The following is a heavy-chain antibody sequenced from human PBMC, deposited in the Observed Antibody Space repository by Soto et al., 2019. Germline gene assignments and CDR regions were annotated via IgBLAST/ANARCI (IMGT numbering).Heavy chain of an antibody. J-gene: IGHJ5*02. CDR2: INSDGRST. V-gene: IGHV3-74*01. D-gene: IGHD6-13*01. CDR1: GFTFSRYW. Sequence: LRLSCAASGFTFSRYWMHWVRQAPGKGLVWVSRINSDGRSTSYADSVKGRFTTSRDNAKNTLYLQMNSLRAEDTAVYYCARAEAAGLNWFDPWGQGTLVTVSS. CDR3: ARAEAAGLNWFDP.